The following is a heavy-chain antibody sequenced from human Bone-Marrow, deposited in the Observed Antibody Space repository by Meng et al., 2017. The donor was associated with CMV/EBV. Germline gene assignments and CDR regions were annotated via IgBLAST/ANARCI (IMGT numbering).Heavy chain of an antibody. CDR2: IIPILGIA. V-gene: IGHV1-69*02. Sequence: SVKVSCKASGGTFSLYTISWVRQAPGQGLEWMGRIIPILGIANYAQKFQGRVTITADKSTSTAYMELSSLRSEDTAVYYCARGGCSSTSCSPEWFDPWGQGTLVTVSS. D-gene: IGHD2-2*01. CDR3: ARGGCSSTSCSPEWFDP. J-gene: IGHJ5*02. CDR1: GGTFSLYT.